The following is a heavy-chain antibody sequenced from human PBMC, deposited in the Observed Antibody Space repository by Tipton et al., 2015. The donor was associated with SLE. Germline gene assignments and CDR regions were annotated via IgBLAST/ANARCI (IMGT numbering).Heavy chain of an antibody. CDR2: IYHSGST. CDR1: GGSISSSNW. Sequence: TLSLTCAVSGGSISSSNWWSWVRQPPGKGLEWIGEIYHSGSTNYNPSLKSRVTISVDKSKNQFSLKLSSVAAADTAVYYCARVPYSSGRPGDDAFDIWGQGTMVPVSS. J-gene: IGHJ3*02. V-gene: IGHV4-4*02. CDR3: ARVPYSSGRPGDDAFDI. D-gene: IGHD6-19*01.